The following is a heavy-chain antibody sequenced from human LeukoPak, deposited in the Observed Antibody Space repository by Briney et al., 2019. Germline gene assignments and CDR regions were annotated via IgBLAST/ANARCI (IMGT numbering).Heavy chain of an antibody. CDR1: GFTFTTYS. J-gene: IGHJ4*02. CDR3: TRRAPYFDY. CDR2: ISGSSSHI. D-gene: IGHD1-14*01. Sequence: GGSLRLSCAASGFTFTTYSMNWVRQAPGKGLERVSSISGSSSHIYYADSVKGRFTISRDNAKNSLYLQMNSLRAEDTAVYYCTRRAPYFDYWGQGTLVTVSS. V-gene: IGHV3-21*01.